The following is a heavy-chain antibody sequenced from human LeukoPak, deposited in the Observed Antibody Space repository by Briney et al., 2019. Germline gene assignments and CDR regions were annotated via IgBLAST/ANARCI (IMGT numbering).Heavy chain of an antibody. D-gene: IGHD3-3*01. J-gene: IGHJ6*03. CDR3: ARHEVGGDSSSGYGYYYYMDV. V-gene: IGHV5-51*01. CDR1: GSTFTNYW. Sequence: GESLKISCKASGSTFTNYWIGWVRQMPGKGLEWMGIIYPDDSDTKYSPSFQGQVTISVDESISTAYLQWSSLKASDTATYYCARHEVGGDSSSGYGYYYYMDVWGKGTAVTVSS. CDR2: IYPDDSDT.